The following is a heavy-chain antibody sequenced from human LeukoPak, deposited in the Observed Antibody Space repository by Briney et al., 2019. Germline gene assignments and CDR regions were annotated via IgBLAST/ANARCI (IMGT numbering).Heavy chain of an antibody. Sequence: SETLSLTCTVSGDSIHSHFYGWIRQPAGKGLEWIGRTHTNGNTLYNPSLNSRVTMSVDTSKSQFSLRLTSVTAADTAFYYCVRGNYTDGGRNWFDPWGQGILVTVSS. V-gene: IGHV4-4*07. J-gene: IGHJ5*02. CDR3: VRGNYTDGGRNWFDP. CDR2: THTNGNT. CDR1: GDSIHSHF. D-gene: IGHD1-7*01.